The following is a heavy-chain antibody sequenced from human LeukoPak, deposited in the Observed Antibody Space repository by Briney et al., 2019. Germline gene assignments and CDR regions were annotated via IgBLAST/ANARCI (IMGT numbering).Heavy chain of an antibody. V-gene: IGHV4-59*08. D-gene: IGHD4-23*01. CDR1: GGSISSYY. CDR3: ARLTPYPGVWASDY. J-gene: IGHJ4*02. CDR2: IFYSGSI. Sequence: SETLSLTCTVSGGSISSYYWSWIRQTPGKGLEWIGYIFYSGSINYNPSLKSRVTISVDTSKNQFSLKLSSVTAADTAVYYCARLTPYPGVWASDYWGQGTLVTVSS.